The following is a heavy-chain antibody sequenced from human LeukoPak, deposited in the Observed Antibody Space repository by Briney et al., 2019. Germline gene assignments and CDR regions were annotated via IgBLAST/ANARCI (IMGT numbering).Heavy chain of an antibody. CDR2: IYYSGST. CDR1: GGFISSYY. Sequence: SETLSLTCTVSGGFISSYYWSWIRQPPGKGLEWIGYIYYSGSTNYNPSLKSRVTISVDTSKNQFSLKLSSVTAADTAVYYCARDGIAAASGYYYYYMDVWGKGTTVTVSS. J-gene: IGHJ6*03. D-gene: IGHD6-13*01. V-gene: IGHV4-59*01. CDR3: ARDGIAAASGYYYYYMDV.